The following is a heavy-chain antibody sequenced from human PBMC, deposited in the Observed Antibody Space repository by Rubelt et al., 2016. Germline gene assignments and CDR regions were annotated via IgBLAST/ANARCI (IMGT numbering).Heavy chain of an antibody. CDR2: VRHTGST. CDR1: GGSFSFYY. Sequence: QVQLQQWGAGLLKPSETLSLTCAVSGGSFSFYYWSWIRQPPGKGLECIGYVRHTGSTTYGPSLRGRVTMSLATSKNQFSLTLNSLIAADSAVYYCARGVGYKSGGYGQFDYWGQGTLVTVSS. J-gene: IGHJ4*02. CDR3: ARGVGYKSGGYGQFDY. D-gene: IGHD2-15*01. V-gene: IGHV4-34*01.